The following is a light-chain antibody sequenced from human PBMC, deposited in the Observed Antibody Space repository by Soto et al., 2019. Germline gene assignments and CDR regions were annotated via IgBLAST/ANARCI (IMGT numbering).Light chain of an antibody. V-gene: IGLV3-1*01. Sequence: SYELTQPPSVSVSPGQTASITCSGDNLGNKYACWYQQRPGQSPVLVIYHDSKRPSGIPERFSGSNSGNTATLTISGTQAMDEADYYCQAWDSRTAHVVFGGGTKPTVL. J-gene: IGLJ2*01. CDR1: NLGNKY. CDR2: HDS. CDR3: QAWDSRTAHVV.